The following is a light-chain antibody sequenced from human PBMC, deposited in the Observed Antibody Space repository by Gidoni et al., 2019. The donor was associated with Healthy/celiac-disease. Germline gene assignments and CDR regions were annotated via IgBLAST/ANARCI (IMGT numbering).Light chain of an antibody. Sequence: DIVMTQSPLSLPVTPGEPASISSRSSHSLLHSNGYKYVDWYLQKPGQSPQLLIYLGSNRASGVPDRFSGSGSGTDCTLKISRVEAEDVGVYYCMQALQTPWTFGQGTKVEIK. J-gene: IGKJ1*01. CDR1: HSLLHSNGYKY. CDR2: LGS. CDR3: MQALQTPWT. V-gene: IGKV2-28*01.